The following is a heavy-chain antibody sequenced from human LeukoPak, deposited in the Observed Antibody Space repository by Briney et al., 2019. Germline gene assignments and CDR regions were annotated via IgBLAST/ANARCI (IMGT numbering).Heavy chain of an antibody. CDR1: GFTFSSYS. CDR2: ISSSSSYI. CDR3: ARGRKISGATPRQYNWFDP. D-gene: IGHD5-12*01. Sequence: GGSLRLSCAAPGFTFSSYSMNWVRQTPGKGLEWVSSISSSSSYIFYADSVKGRFTISRDNAKNSLYLQMNSLRAEDTAVYYCARGRKISGATPRQYNWFDPWGQGTLVTVSS. V-gene: IGHV3-21*01. J-gene: IGHJ5*02.